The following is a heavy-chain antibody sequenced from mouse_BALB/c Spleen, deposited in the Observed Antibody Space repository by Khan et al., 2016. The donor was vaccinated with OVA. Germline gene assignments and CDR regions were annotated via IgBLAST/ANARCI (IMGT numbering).Heavy chain of an antibody. J-gene: IGHJ2*01. CDR2: ISYSGNT. CDR3: ARICGGDFDY. CDR1: GYSITSDYA. V-gene: IGHV3-2*02. Sequence: EVQLQESGPGLVKPSQSLSLTCTVTGYSITSDYAWNWIRQFPGNKLEWPGFISYSGNTNYNPSLKSRISITRDTSKNQFFLQLNSVTTEDTATYYCARICGGDFDYWGQGTTLTVSS.